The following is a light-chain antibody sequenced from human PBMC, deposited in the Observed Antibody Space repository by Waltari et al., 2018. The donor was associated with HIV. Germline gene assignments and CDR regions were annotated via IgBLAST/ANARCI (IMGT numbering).Light chain of an antibody. V-gene: IGLV3-19*01. J-gene: IGLJ2*01. Sequence: SSELTQDPAVSVALGQTVRISCQGDSLRTYFPSWYQQKPGQAPILVVYGNNKRPSGVPDRFSGSKSGTSASLAISGLRSEDEADYYCAAWGNSLSLLFGGGTKLTVL. CDR3: AAWGNSLSLL. CDR2: GNN. CDR1: SLRTYF.